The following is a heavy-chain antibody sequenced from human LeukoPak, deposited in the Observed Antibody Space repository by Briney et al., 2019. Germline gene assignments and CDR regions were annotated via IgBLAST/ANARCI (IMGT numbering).Heavy chain of an antibody. CDR1: GYTFTSYG. CDR3: ARDRYSSSWGDAFDI. D-gene: IGHD6-19*01. J-gene: IGHJ3*02. V-gene: IGHV1-18*01. Sequence: ASVKVSCKASGYTFTSYGISWVRQAPGQGLEWMGWISAYNGNTNYAQKPQGRVTMTTDTSTSTAYMELRSLRSDDTAVYYCARDRYSSSWGDAFDIWGQGTVVTVSS. CDR2: ISAYNGNT.